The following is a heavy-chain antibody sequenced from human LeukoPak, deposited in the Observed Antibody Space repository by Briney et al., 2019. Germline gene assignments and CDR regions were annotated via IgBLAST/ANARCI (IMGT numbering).Heavy chain of an antibody. V-gene: IGHV3-21*01. CDR1: GFTFSSYS. CDR3: ARGPYGSGSDSLYFYYYMDV. Sequence: PGGSLRLSCAASGFTFSSYSMNWIRQAPGKGLEWVSSISGSSSYIYYADSVKGRFTISRDNAKNSLYLQMNSLRVEDTAVYYCARGPYGSGSDSLYFYYYMDVWGKGTTVTVSS. CDR2: ISGSSSYI. J-gene: IGHJ6*03. D-gene: IGHD3-10*01.